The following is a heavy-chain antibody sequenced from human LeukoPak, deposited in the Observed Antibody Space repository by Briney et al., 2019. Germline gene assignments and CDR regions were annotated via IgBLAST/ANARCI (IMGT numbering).Heavy chain of an antibody. J-gene: IGHJ4*02. CDR2: ISGSGGST. V-gene: IGHV3-23*01. Sequence: PGGSLRLSCAASGFTFSSYAMSWVRQAPGKGLEWVSAISGSGGSTYYADSVKGRFNISRDNSKNTLYLQMNSLRAEDTAVYYCAKGREGNDVYYFDYWGQGTLVTVSS. CDR3: AKGREGNDVYYFDY. D-gene: IGHD1-1*01. CDR1: GFTFSSYA.